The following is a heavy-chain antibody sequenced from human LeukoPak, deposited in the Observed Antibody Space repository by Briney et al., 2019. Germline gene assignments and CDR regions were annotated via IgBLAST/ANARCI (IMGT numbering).Heavy chain of an antibody. D-gene: IGHD3-3*01. V-gene: IGHV1-18*01. CDR3: AMEWDLGAYTDVFYG. J-gene: IGHJ3*01. CDR2: ISAYDGET. Sequence: GASVKVSCKASRYSFTTYGISWVRQAPGQGLEWLGWISAYDGETNYAGKLQGRVNLTRDTSMTTVYMELRRLRSDDRAVYYLAMEWDLGAYTDVFYGWGQGAMVTVSS. CDR1: RYSFTTYG.